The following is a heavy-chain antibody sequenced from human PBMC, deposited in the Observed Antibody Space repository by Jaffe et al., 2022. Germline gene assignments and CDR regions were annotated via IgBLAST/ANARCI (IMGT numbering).Heavy chain of an antibody. J-gene: IGHJ5*02. CDR3: ARVDCSSTSCYFWSNNWFDP. CDR1: GGSISSYY. CDR2: IYYSGST. Sequence: QVQLQESGPGLVKPSETLSLTCTVSGGSISSYYWSWIRQPPGKGLEWIGYIYYSGSTNYNPSLKSRVTISVDTSKNQFSLKLSSVTAADTAVYYCARVDCSSTSCYFWSNNWFDPWGQGTLVTVSS. D-gene: IGHD2-2*01. V-gene: IGHV4-59*01.